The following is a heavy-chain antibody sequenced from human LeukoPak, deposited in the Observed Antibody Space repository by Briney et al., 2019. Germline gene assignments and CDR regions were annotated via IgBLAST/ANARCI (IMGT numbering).Heavy chain of an antibody. CDR3: ARQGTLVYDSSGYYSPSFDY. CDR2: IYYSGST. J-gene: IGHJ4*02. Sequence: SETLSPTCTVSGGSISSSSYYWGWIRQPPGKGLEWIGSIYYSGSTYYNPSLKSRVTISVDTSKNQFSLKLSSVTAADTAVYYCARQGTLVYDSSGYYSPSFDYWGQGTLVTVSS. CDR1: GGSISSSSYY. V-gene: IGHV4-39*01. D-gene: IGHD3-22*01.